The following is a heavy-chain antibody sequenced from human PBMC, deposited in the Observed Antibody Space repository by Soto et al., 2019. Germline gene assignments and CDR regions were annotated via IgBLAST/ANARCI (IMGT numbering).Heavy chain of an antibody. V-gene: IGHV1-69*08. J-gene: IGHJ5*02. CDR2: SSPIIGII. D-gene: IGHD4-4*01. CDR3: SGEPDSHYIDSHASSYP. Sequence: QVQLVQSGAEVKKPGSSVKVSCNASGGTFSTYTITWVRQAPAQGLEWMGMSSPIIGIINYAQTSRGRVTISADNLTGTDYFETTGLMSDAKAVFYCSGEPDSHYIDSHASSYPWGQGTLVTVSS. CDR1: GGTFSTYT.